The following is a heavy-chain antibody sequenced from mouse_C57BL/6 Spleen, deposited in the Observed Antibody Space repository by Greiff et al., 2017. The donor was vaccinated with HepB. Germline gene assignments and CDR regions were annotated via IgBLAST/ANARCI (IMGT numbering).Heavy chain of an antibody. Sequence: EVQLQQSGPELVKPGASVKISCKASGYTFTDYNMDWVKQSHGKSLEWIGDINPNNGGTIYNQKFKGKATLTVDKSSSTAYMELRSLTSEDTAVYYCARPAYYDGSRRYFDVWGTGTTVTVSS. J-gene: IGHJ1*03. CDR2: INPNNGGT. CDR3: ARPAYYDGSRRYFDV. CDR1: GYTFTDYN. V-gene: IGHV1-18*01. D-gene: IGHD1-1*01.